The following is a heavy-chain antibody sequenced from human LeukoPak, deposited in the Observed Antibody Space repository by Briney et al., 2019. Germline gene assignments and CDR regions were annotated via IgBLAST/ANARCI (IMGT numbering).Heavy chain of an antibody. D-gene: IGHD3-10*01. Sequence: PGGSLRLSCAASGFTFSSYAMSWVRQAPGKGLEWVSAISGSGSSTYYADSVKGRFTISRDNSKNTLYLQMNSLRVEDTAVYYCAKGGVAYYGSGKSPIDYWGQGTLVTVSS. CDR3: AKGGVAYYGSGKSPIDY. CDR1: GFTFSSYA. CDR2: ISGSGSST. V-gene: IGHV3-23*01. J-gene: IGHJ4*02.